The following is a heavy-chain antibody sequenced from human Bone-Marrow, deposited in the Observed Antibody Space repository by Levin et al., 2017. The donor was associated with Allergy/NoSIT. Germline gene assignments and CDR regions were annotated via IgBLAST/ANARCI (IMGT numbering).Heavy chain of an antibody. CDR2: IKQDGSEK. Sequence: GGSLRLSCAASGFTFSSYWMSWVRQAPGKGLEWVANIKQDGSEKYYVDSVKGRFTISRDNAKNSLYLQMNSLRAEDTAVYYCARDLAAAGTVYYDYGMDVWGQGTTVTVSS. CDR1: GFTFSSYW. V-gene: IGHV3-7*01. CDR3: ARDLAAAGTVYYDYGMDV. J-gene: IGHJ6*02. D-gene: IGHD6-13*01.